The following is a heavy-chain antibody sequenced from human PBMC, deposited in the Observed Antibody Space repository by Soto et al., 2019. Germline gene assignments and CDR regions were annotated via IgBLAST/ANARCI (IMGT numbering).Heavy chain of an antibody. CDR1: GVTFSSYS. D-gene: IGHD2-21*01. CDR3: ARGVLRLVRLVDY. CDR2: ISSSSSTI. J-gene: IGHJ4*02. V-gene: IGHV3-48*02. Sequence: PGGSLRLSCAASGVTFSSYSMNWVRQAPGKGLEWVSYISSSSSTIYYADSVKGRFTISRDNAKDSLYLQMNSLRDEDTAVYYCARGVLRLVRLVDYWGQGTLVTVSS.